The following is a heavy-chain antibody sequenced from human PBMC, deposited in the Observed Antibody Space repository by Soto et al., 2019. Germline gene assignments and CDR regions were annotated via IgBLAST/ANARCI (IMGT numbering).Heavy chain of an antibody. CDR3: ARIGKGSLYDSSGYYSIVNGMDV. CDR1: GYSFTSYW. V-gene: IGHV5-51*01. CDR2: IYPGESDT. Sequence: PGESLKISFKCSGYSFTSYWISLGLQMPGKGLDWVGIIYPGESDTKYSPSFQGQVTFSADKSISTAFLQWSSMKASDRAMYYCARIGKGSLYDSSGYYSIVNGMDVWGQGTTVTVSS. J-gene: IGHJ6*02. D-gene: IGHD3-22*01.